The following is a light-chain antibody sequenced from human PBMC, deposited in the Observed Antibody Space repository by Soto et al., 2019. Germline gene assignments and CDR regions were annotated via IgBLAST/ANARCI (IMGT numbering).Light chain of an antibody. Sequence: DIKMTQSPNPLCGSVGERVTLTRGANQTISSWLAWYQQKPGKAPKLLIYGASTLKSGVPSRFSGSGSGTEFTLTISSLQPDDFATYYCQQYNSYSEAFGQGTKVDIK. V-gene: IGKV1-5*03. J-gene: IGKJ1*01. CDR2: GAS. CDR1: QTISSW. CDR3: QQYNSYSEA.